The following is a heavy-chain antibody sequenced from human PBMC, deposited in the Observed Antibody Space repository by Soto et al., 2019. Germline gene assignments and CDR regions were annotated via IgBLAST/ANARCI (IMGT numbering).Heavy chain of an antibody. V-gene: IGHV1-46*01. Sequence: ASVKVSCKESGYTFPISYMHWVRQAPGQGLEWMGIINPSGGSTSYAQKFQGRVTMTRDTSTSTVYMELSSLRSEDTAVYYCARDISYCSSTSCYMYYYYYGMDVWGQGTTVTVSS. CDR1: GYTFPISY. D-gene: IGHD2-2*02. J-gene: IGHJ6*02. CDR2: INPSGGST. CDR3: ARDISYCSSTSCYMYYYYYGMDV.